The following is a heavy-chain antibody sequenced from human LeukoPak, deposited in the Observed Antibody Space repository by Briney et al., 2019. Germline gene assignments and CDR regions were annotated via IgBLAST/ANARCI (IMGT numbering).Heavy chain of an antibody. D-gene: IGHD1-26*01. V-gene: IGHV3-21*06. CDR1: GITFRSYS. CDR3: VREFFTRQTKYSGNYGGAFDY. CDR2: TSRTSSDI. J-gene: IGHJ4*02. Sequence: GGSLRLSCEASGITFRSYSMTWVRQAPGEGLEWVASTSRTSSDIYYADSVKGRFTISRDNDNNSLYLQMNGLRAEDTAVYYCVREFFTRQTKYSGNYGGAFDYWGQGTLVTVSS.